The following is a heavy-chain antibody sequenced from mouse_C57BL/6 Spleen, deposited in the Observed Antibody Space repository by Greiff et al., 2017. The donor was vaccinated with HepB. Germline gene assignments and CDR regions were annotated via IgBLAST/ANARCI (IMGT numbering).Heavy chain of an antibody. CDR1: GYTFTSYW. Sequence: VQLQQSGAELVKPGASVKMSCKASGYTFTSYWITWVKQRPGQGLEWIGDIYPGSGSTNYNEKFKSKATLTVDTSSSTAYMQLSSLTSEDSAVYYCARETTVVARDYWGQGTTLTVSS. J-gene: IGHJ2*01. V-gene: IGHV1-55*01. CDR3: ARETTVVARDY. CDR2: IYPGSGST. D-gene: IGHD1-1*01.